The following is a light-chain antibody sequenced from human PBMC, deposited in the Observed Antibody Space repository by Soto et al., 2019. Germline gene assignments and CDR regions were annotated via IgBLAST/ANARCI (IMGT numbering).Light chain of an antibody. J-gene: IGLJ3*02. V-gene: IGLV2-14*01. CDR2: EVA. CDR3: RAYSLTNPLGV. CDR1: DSDIGDNNY. Sequence: QSALTQPASVSGSPGQSITISCTGTDSDIGDNNYVSWYQQYPGRAPKLMIYEVANRPSGVSDRFSGSKSGNTASLTILGLQAEDEADYYCRAYSLTNPLGVFGGGTKLTVL.